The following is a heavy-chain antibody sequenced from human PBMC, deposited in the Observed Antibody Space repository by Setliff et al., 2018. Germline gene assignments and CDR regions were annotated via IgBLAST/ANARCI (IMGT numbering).Heavy chain of an antibody. V-gene: IGHV4-34*01. CDR1: GGSFSTYY. CDR3: KAEDTAVYYCARLFRSWDQGPSHFDY. CDR2: INHSGST. Sequence: SETLSLTCAVYGGSFSTYYWIWIRQPPGKGLEWIGEINHSGSTNYNPSLKSRVTISVDTSKNQFSLKLSSVSTAYLQISSLKAEDTAVYYCARLFRSWDQGPSHFDYWGQGTLVTVSS. D-gene: IGHD3-10*01. J-gene: IGHJ4*02.